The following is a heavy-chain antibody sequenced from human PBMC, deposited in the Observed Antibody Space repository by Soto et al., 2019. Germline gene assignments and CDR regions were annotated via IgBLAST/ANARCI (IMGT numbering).Heavy chain of an antibody. Sequence: SETLSLTCTVSGGSISSYYWSWIRQPPGKGLEWIGYIYYSGSTNYNPSLKSRVTISVDTSKNQFSLKLSSVTAADTAVYYCARHASSTLWFGEPPKGFDPWGQGTLVTVSS. CDR1: GGSISSYY. CDR3: ARHASSTLWFGEPPKGFDP. D-gene: IGHD3-10*01. J-gene: IGHJ5*02. CDR2: IYYSGST. V-gene: IGHV4-59*08.